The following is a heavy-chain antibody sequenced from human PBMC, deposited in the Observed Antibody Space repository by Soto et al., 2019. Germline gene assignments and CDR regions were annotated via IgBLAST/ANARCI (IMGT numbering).Heavy chain of an antibody. V-gene: IGHV3-11*01. D-gene: IGHD3-10*01. CDR2: ISSSGSTI. Sequence: GGSLILSCAASGFTFSYYYMSWIRQAPGKGLEWVSYISSSGSTIYYADSVKGRFTISRDNAKNSLYLQMNSLRAEDTAVYYYASGTYYYGSGSYYSPFDYWGQGTLVTVSS. J-gene: IGHJ4*02. CDR1: GFTFSYYY. CDR3: ASGTYYYGSGSYYSPFDY.